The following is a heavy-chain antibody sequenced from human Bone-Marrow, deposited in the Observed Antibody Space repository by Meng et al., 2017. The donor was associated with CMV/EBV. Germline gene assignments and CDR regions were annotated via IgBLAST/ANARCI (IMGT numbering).Heavy chain of an antibody. CDR3: ARFDMDVEGYYGMDV. Sequence: SETLSLTCTVSGGYISTYYWNWLRQTPGKGLEWIAYISNSGSTSYSPSLKSRVTISVDTSKNQFSVKLSSVTAADTAVYYCARFDMDVEGYYGMDVWGQGTTGTVS. D-gene: IGHD2-15*01. CDR1: GGYISTYY. J-gene: IGHJ6*02. V-gene: IGHV4-59*01. CDR2: ISNSGST.